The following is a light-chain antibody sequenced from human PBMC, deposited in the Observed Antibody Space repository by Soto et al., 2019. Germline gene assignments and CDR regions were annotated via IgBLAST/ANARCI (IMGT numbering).Light chain of an antibody. J-gene: IGKJ2*03. CDR3: HQYNSYLYS. Sequence: DIQMTQSPSTLSASVGDRVTITCRASQSISNWLAWYQQKPGKAPQLLIYKVSSLENGVPSRFTGSGSGTDFTLTISSLQPDDFATYYCHQYNSYLYSFGQGTKLEIK. CDR2: KVS. V-gene: IGKV1-5*03. CDR1: QSISNW.